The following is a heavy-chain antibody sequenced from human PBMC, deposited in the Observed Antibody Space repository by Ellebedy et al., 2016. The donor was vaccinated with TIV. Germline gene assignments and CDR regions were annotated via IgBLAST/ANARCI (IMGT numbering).Heavy chain of an antibody. Sequence: SETLSLXXTVSGGSISSYYWSWIRQPPGKGLEWIGYIYYSGSTNYNPSLKSRVTISVDTSKNQFSLKLSSVTAADTAVYYCAREDMYGGNPLDYWGQGTLVTVSS. J-gene: IGHJ4*02. D-gene: IGHD4-23*01. CDR1: GGSISSYY. CDR3: AREDMYGGNPLDY. V-gene: IGHV4-59*12. CDR2: IYYSGST.